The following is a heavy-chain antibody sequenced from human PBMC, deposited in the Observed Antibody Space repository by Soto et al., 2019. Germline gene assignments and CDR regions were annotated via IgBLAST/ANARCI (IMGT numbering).Heavy chain of an antibody. D-gene: IGHD4-17*01. CDR3: GRVPLDGNYANGVDV. CDR1: GYTFTNNW. J-gene: IGHJ6*02. V-gene: IGHV5-51*01. CDR2: IYPGDSDT. Sequence: VGSLKISCKGSGYTFTNNWVGWVRQMPVKGLEWMGIIYPGDSDTRYSPSFQGQVTISVDKSIATAYLQWSSLKASDTAMYYCGRVPLDGNYANGVDVWGQGTTVTVSS.